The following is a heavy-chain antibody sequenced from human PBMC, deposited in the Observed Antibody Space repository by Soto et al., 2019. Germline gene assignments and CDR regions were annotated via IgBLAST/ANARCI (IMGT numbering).Heavy chain of an antibody. CDR1: GFTFSSYA. V-gene: IGHV3-23*01. J-gene: IGHJ4*02. CDR3: AKEGNYYYDSSGYYSFDY. Sequence: PVGSLRLSCAASGFTFSSYAMSWVRQAPGKGLEWVSAISGSGGSTYYADSVKGRFTISRDNSKNTLYLQMNSLRAEDTAVYYCAKEGNYYYDSSGYYSFDYWGQGTLVTVSS. D-gene: IGHD3-22*01. CDR2: ISGSGGST.